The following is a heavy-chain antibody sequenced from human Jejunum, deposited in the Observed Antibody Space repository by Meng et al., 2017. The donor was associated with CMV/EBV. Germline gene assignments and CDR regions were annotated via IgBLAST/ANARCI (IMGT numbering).Heavy chain of an antibody. J-gene: IGHJ4*02. D-gene: IGHD1-26*01. CDR2: IRHDGSNK. Sequence: QVQLVESXXGXVQPGXXLXXXXXXSKFTFNNYGMHWVRQAPGKGLEWVSFIRHDGSNKYYADSVKGRFTISRDNSKNMLYLQMNSLGVEDTAVYYCAKVYTGTYYNYFDSWGQGALVTVSS. CDR1: KFTFNNYG. CDR3: AKVYTGTYYNYFDS. V-gene: IGHV3-30*02.